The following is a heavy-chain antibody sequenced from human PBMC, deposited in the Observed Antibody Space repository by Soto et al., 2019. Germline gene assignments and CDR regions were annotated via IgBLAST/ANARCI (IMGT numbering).Heavy chain of an antibody. CDR1: GGTFSSYT. V-gene: IGHV1-69*04. J-gene: IGHJ5*02. Sequence: GASVKVSCKASGGTFSSYTISWVRQAPGQGLEWMGRIIPILGIANYAQKFQGRVTITADKSTSTAYMELSSLRSEDTAVYYCARDSIVPAVGIDWFDPWGQGTLVTVPQ. D-gene: IGHD2-2*01. CDR2: IIPILGIA. CDR3: ARDSIVPAVGIDWFDP.